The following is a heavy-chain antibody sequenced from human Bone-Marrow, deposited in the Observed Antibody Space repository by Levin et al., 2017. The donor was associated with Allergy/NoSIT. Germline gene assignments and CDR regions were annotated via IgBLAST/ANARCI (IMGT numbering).Heavy chain of an antibody. J-gene: IGHJ1*01. D-gene: IGHD2-15*01. CDR3: ASVYCSGGSCTDFQH. Sequence: QTGGSLRLSCEASGFTFNNYWMHWVRQAPGKGLVWVSRVNSDGSNTKYADSVKGRFTISRDNANNTLYLQMNSLRAEDTAVYYCASVYCSGGSCTDFQHWGQGTLVSVSS. V-gene: IGHV3-74*03. CDR2: VNSDGSNT. CDR1: GFTFNNYW.